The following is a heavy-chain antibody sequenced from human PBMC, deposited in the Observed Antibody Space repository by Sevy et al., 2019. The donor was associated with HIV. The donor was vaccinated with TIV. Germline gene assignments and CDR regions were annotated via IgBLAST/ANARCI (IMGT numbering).Heavy chain of an antibody. V-gene: IGHV3-23*01. J-gene: IGHJ4*02. D-gene: IGHD3-3*01. CDR1: GLTISDYV. Sequence: GGSLRLSCVASGLTISDYVLYWVRQAPGKGLEWVSAITESDADITYADSVKGRFTVSRDNSKNTVYLQMGSLRAEDTAIYYCVKLGVRVATGGTDYWGQGTQVTVSS. CDR2: ITESDADI. CDR3: VKLGVRVATGGTDY.